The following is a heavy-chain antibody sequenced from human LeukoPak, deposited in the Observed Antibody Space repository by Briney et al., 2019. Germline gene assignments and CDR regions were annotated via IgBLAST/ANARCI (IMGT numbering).Heavy chain of an antibody. Sequence: PSQTLSLTCTVSGGSISSGDYYWSWIRQPPGKGLEWIGYIYYSGSTYYNPSLKSRVTISVDTSKNQFSLKLSSVTAADTAVYYCARALPVLLGDAFDIWGQGTMVTVPS. V-gene: IGHV4-30-4*01. CDR1: GGSISSGDYY. D-gene: IGHD2-21*01. CDR3: ARALPVLLGDAFDI. J-gene: IGHJ3*02. CDR2: IYYSGST.